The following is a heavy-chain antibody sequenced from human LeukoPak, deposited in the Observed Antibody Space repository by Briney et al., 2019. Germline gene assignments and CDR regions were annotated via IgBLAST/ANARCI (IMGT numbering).Heavy chain of an antibody. V-gene: IGHV4-30-2*01. J-gene: IGHJ4*02. Sequence: KPSETLSLTCAVSGGSISSGGYSWSWIRQPPGKGLEWIGYIYHSGSTYYNPSLKSRVTISVDRSKNQFSLKLSSVTAADTAVYYCARGSPPHNYYDSREFDYWGQGTLVTVSS. D-gene: IGHD3-22*01. CDR2: IYHSGST. CDR1: GGSISSGGYS. CDR3: ARGSPPHNYYDSREFDY.